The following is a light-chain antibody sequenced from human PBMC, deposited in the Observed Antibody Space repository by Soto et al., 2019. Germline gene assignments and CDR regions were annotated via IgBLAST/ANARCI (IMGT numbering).Light chain of an antibody. CDR2: GAS. CDR3: QQTYTTPEIT. V-gene: IGKV1-39*01. J-gene: IGKJ5*01. CDR1: QRIGTY. Sequence: DIQMTQSPTSLSASVGDRVTISCRASQRIGTYLAWYQQKPGKAPNLLMYGASYLKSGVPTRFSGSGSGTDFTLTISSLQPEDFAIYYCQQTYTTPEITFGQGTRLEIK.